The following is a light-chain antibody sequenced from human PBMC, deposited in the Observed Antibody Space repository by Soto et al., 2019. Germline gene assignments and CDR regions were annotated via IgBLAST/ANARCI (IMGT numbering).Light chain of an antibody. CDR1: QSVSSY. V-gene: IGKV3-11*01. CDR3: QQRGKWPLT. CDR2: DAS. J-gene: IGKJ4*01. Sequence: EIVLTQSPSALSLSPGERAALSCRASQSVSSYLAWYQQKPGQAPRLLIYDASNRATGIPARFSGSGSGTAFTLTISSLEPKDFAVYYCQQRGKWPLTFGGGTKVDIK.